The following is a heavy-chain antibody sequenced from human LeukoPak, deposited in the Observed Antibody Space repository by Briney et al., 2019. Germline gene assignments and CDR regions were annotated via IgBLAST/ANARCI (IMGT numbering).Heavy chain of an antibody. J-gene: IGHJ4*02. CDR3: ARDFHNKKWYDWPGYYFDF. V-gene: IGHV1-18*01. D-gene: IGHD3-16*01. CDR1: GYTFTSHG. Sequence: ASVKVSCKASGYTFTSHGISWVRHAPGQGLEWRGWISTYNGNTNYAQKIQGRVSMTTDTSNSTAYMELSSLTSDDTAVYYCARDFHNKKWYDWPGYYFDFWGQGTLVTVSS. CDR2: ISTYNGNT.